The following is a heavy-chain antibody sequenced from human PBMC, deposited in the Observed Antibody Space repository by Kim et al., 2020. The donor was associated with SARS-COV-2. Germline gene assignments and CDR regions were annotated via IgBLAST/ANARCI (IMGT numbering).Heavy chain of an antibody. CDR3: ARAGELSVF. D-gene: IGHD3-16*02. V-gene: IGHV4-30-2*05. CDR2: GST. J-gene: IGHJ4*02. Sequence: GSTYSTPSLKSRVTISVDTSKNQFSLKLSSVTAADTAVYYCARAGELSVFWGQGTLVTVSS.